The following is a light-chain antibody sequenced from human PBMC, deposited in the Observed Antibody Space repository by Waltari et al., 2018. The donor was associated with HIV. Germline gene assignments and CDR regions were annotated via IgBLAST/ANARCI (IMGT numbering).Light chain of an antibody. CDR2: DAS. CDR1: QSVNTY. Sequence: EIVLTQSPATLSLSPGERATIPCRASQSVNTYLAWYQQKPGQAPRLLIYDASNRATGIPARFSGSGSGTDFTLTISSLEPEDFAVYYCQQRSNWPPEITFGQGTRLEIK. V-gene: IGKV3-11*01. CDR3: QQRSNWPPEIT. J-gene: IGKJ5*01.